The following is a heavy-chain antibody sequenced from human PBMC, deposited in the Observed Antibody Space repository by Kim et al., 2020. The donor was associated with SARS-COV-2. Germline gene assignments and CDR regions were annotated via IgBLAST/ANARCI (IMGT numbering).Heavy chain of an antibody. V-gene: IGHV3-15*01. CDR1: GFNFRNAW. Sequence: GGSLRLSCAASGFNFRNAWMTWVRQAPGNGLEWGGRIQSRIHGETVDYAATVKDRFTVSRDDSKNTVFLQMNSLKSEETGISYCTTEVCTGDTCSVKNALDIWGQVTRFTVSS. CDR3: TTEVCTGDTCSVKNALDI. CDR2: IQSRIHGETV. D-gene: IGHD2-8*02. J-gene: IGHJ3*02.